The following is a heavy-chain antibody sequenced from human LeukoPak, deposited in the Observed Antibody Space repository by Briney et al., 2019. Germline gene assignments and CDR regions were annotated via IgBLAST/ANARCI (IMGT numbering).Heavy chain of an antibody. Sequence: PGGSLRLSCAASGFTFSRYWMHWVRQAPGKGLVWVSRINSDGSSTSYADSVKGRFTISRDNAKNTLYLQMNSLRAEDTAVYYCARDPGSGYYYYMDVWGKGTTVTVSS. D-gene: IGHD2-15*01. V-gene: IGHV3-74*01. CDR2: INSDGSST. CDR1: GFTFSRYW. CDR3: ARDPGSGYYYYMDV. J-gene: IGHJ6*03.